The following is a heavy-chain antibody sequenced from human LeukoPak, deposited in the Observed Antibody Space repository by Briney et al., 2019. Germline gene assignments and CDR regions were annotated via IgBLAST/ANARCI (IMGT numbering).Heavy chain of an antibody. J-gene: IGHJ4*02. Sequence: SETLSLTCAVYGGSFSGYYWSWIRQPPGKGLEWIGEINHSGSTNYNPSLKSRVTISVDTSKNQFSLKLSFVTAADTAVYYCARGTGIAVAGTSYYFDYWGQGTLVTVSS. CDR2: INHSGST. V-gene: IGHV4-34*01. CDR1: GGSFSGYY. CDR3: ARGTGIAVAGTSYYFDY. D-gene: IGHD6-19*01.